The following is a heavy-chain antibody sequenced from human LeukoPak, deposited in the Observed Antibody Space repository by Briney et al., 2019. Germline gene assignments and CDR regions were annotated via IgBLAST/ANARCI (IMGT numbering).Heavy chain of an antibody. J-gene: IGHJ4*02. V-gene: IGHV1-69*05. CDR1: GGTFSSYA. D-gene: IGHD6-13*01. Sequence: GSSVKVSCKASGGTFSSYAISWVRQAPGQGLEWTGRIIPIFGTANYAQKFQDRVTITTDESTSTAYMELSSLRSEDTAVYYCARAGSSWYRFDYWGQGTLVTVSS. CDR2: IIPIFGTA. CDR3: ARAGSSWYRFDY.